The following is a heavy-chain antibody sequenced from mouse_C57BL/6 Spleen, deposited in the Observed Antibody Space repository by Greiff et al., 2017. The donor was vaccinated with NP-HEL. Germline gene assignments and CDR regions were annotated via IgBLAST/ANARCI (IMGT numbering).Heavy chain of an antibody. D-gene: IGHD3-2*02. CDR3: ARHEEHSSGSAWFAY. J-gene: IGHJ3*01. CDR2: ISSGGSYT. CDR1: GFTFSSYG. Sequence: EVKLVESGGDLVKPGGSLKLSCAASGFTFSSYGMSWVRQTPDKRLEWVATISSGGSYTYYPDSVKGRFPISRDNAKNTLYLQMSSLKSEDTAMYYCARHEEHSSGSAWFAYWGQGTLVTVSA. V-gene: IGHV5-6*01.